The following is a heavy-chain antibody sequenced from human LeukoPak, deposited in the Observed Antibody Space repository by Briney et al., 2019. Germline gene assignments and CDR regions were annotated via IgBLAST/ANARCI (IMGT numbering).Heavy chain of an antibody. CDR2: IIPIFGTA. J-gene: IGHJ4*02. D-gene: IGHD6-19*01. Sequence: SVKVSCKASGGTFSSYAISWVRQAPGQGLEWVGGIIPIFGTANYAQKFQGRVTITTDESTSTAYMELSSLRSEDTAVYYCARDPMTVAGLYYFDYWGQGTLVTVSS. CDR1: GGTFSSYA. CDR3: ARDPMTVAGLYYFDY. V-gene: IGHV1-69*05.